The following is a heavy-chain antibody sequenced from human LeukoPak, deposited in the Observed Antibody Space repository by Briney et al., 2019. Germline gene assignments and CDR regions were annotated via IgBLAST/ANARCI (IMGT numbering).Heavy chain of an antibody. D-gene: IGHD6-19*01. V-gene: IGHV3-23*01. CDR1: GFAFSSLA. CDR3: AKDARRTNGWYFFDY. Sequence: TGGSLRLSCAASGFAFSSLAMGWVRQAPGKGLEWVSVISDGGSITYYADSVKGRFTISRDNSKNTLFLQMNSLGAEDTAVYYCAKDARRTNGWYFFDYWGQGTLVTVSS. CDR2: ISDGGSIT. J-gene: IGHJ4*02.